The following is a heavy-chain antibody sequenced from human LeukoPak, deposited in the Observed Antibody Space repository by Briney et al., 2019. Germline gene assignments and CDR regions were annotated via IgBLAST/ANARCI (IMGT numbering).Heavy chain of an antibody. J-gene: IGHJ4*02. CDR1: GGSFSGYY. Sequence: PSETLSLTCAVYGGSFSGYYWSWIRQPPGKGLEWIGEINHSGSTNYNPSLKSRVTISVDTSKNQFSLKLSSVTAADTAVYYCARGRPPYYGSGRPNFDYWGQGTLVTVSS. V-gene: IGHV4-34*01. CDR3: ARGRPPYYGSGRPNFDY. CDR2: INHSGST. D-gene: IGHD3-10*01.